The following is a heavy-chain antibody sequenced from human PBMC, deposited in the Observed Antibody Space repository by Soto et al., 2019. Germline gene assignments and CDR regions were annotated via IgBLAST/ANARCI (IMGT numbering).Heavy chain of an antibody. CDR1: GFTFNSFT. CDR3: XTXXXXXXQD. Sequence: QVQLVESGGGVVQPGRSLRLSCAASGFTFNSFTMHWVRQXPGKGLEWVAVISHDGSHKYSADSVKGRFTISRDDSKXXXXXXXXXXXXXXXXXXXXXTXXXXXXQDWGQGTLVTVSS. J-gene: IGHJ1*01. CDR2: ISHDGSHK. V-gene: IGHV3-30-3*01.